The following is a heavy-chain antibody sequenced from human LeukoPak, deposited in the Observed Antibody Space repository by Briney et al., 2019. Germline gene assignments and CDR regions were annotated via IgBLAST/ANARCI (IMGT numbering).Heavy chain of an antibody. J-gene: IGHJ4*02. CDR1: GFTFSSYE. Sequence: PGGSLRLSCAASGFTFSSYEMNWVRQAPGKGLEWVSYISSSGSTIYYADSVKGRFTISRDNAKNSLYLQMNSLRAEDTAVYYCARGYDSSGWYRGWNEDSNFDYWGQGTLVTVSS. V-gene: IGHV3-48*03. CDR2: ISSSGSTI. CDR3: ARGYDSSGWYRGWNEDSNFDY. D-gene: IGHD6-19*01.